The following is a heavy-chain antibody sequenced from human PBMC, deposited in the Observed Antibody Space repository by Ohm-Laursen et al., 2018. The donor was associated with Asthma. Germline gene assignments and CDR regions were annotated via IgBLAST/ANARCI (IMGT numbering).Heavy chain of an antibody. Sequence: SLRLSCTASGFTFSSYGMHWVRQAPGKGLEWVAVISYDGSNKYYADSVKGRFTISRDNSKNTLYLQMNSLRAEDTAVYYCARDGSGYSSGGAPGYWGQGTLVTVSS. CDR3: ARDGSGYSSGGAPGY. D-gene: IGHD6-19*01. CDR1: GFTFSSYG. V-gene: IGHV3-30*03. CDR2: ISYDGSNK. J-gene: IGHJ4*02.